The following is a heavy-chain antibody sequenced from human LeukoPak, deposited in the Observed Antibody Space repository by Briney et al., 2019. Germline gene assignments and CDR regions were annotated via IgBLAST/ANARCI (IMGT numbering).Heavy chain of an antibody. CDR3: ARVNGSGYRNSIDY. Sequence: GGSLRLSCAASGFTFDDYAMNWVRQAPGKGLEWVSGINWNGGSTYYRDSVKGRFTISRDNAKNSLYLQMNSLRAEDTALYYCARVNGSGYRNSIDYWGQGTLVRVSS. J-gene: IGHJ4*02. V-gene: IGHV3-20*04. CDR1: GFTFDDYA. CDR2: INWNGGST. D-gene: IGHD3-3*01.